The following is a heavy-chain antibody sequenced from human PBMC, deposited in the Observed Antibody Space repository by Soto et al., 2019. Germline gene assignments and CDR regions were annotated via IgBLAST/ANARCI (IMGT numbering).Heavy chain of an antibody. D-gene: IGHD3-22*01. CDR3: ATAGQYYDSSGYAD. CDR1: GYSFATSG. V-gene: IGHV1-18*01. J-gene: IGHJ4*02. CDR2: ISAYNGNT. Sequence: QVKLVQSGTEVKKPGASMKVSCKASGYSFATSGISWVRQAPGQGLEWMGWISAYNGNTNYDQKLQDRIIMTTDTSTSTAYLESRSLRSDDTAVYYSATAGQYYDSSGYADWGQGTLVTVSS.